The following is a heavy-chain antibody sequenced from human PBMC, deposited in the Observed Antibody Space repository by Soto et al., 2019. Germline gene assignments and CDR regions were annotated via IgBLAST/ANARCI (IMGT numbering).Heavy chain of an antibody. CDR2: IYYSGST. Sequence: PSETLSLTCTVSGGSISSYYWSWIRQPPGKGLEWIGYIYYSGSTNYNPSLKSRVTISVDTSKNQFSLKLSSVTAADTAVYYCASSKQWLVVGAFDIWGQGTMVTVSS. J-gene: IGHJ3*02. CDR3: ASSKQWLVVGAFDI. D-gene: IGHD6-19*01. V-gene: IGHV4-59*01. CDR1: GGSISSYY.